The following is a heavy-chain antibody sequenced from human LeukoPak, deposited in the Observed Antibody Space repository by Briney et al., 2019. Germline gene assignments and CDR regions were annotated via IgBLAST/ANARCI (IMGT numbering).Heavy chain of an antibody. Sequence: WASVKVSCKASGYTFTSYYIHWVRQAPGRGLEWMGIIHPNGGSTSYSQRFQGRVSTTRDMSTSTVYTELSSLTSEDTAVYYCARERCSSTNCYDAFDIWGQGTMATVSS. CDR3: ARERCSSTNCYDAFDI. CDR1: GYTFTSYY. V-gene: IGHV1-46*01. J-gene: IGHJ3*02. CDR2: IHPNGGST. D-gene: IGHD2-2*01.